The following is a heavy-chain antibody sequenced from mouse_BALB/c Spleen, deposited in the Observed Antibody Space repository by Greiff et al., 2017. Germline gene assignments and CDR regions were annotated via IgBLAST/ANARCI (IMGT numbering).Heavy chain of an antibody. CDR3: ARDHRYDGGDYYAMDY. D-gene: IGHD2-14*01. Sequence: QVQLKQSGPGLVAPSQSLSITCTVSGFSLTSYGVHWVRQPPGKGLEWLGVIWAGGSTNYNSALMSRLSISKDNSKSQVFLKMNSLQTDDTAMYYCARDHRYDGGDYYAMDYWGQGTSVTVSS. V-gene: IGHV2-9*02. J-gene: IGHJ4*01. CDR2: IWAGGST. CDR1: GFSLTSYG.